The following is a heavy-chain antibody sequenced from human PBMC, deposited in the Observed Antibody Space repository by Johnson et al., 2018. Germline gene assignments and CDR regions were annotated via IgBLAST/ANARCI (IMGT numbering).Heavy chain of an antibody. V-gene: IGHV4-59*01. Sequence: QVQLQESGPGLVKPSETLSLTCTVSGDSISSYYWSWIRQPPGKGLEWIGYIYYSGSTNYNPSLKSRVTIAVDTSNNQFSLKLSAVTAADTAVYYCARDRSADYYYYAMDVWGQGTTVTVSS. J-gene: IGHJ6*02. CDR1: GDSISSYY. CDR3: ARDRSADYYYYAMDV. D-gene: IGHD6-19*01. CDR2: IYYSGST.